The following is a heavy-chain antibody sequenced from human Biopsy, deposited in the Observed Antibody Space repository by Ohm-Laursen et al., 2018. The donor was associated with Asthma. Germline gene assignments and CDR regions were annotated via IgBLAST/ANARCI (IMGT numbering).Heavy chain of an antibody. Sequence: SDTLSLTCSLSSGSGGYMRSGNYYWGWIRQPPGKGLEWIGSIYYSGTTYYNPSLESRVTVSADTSKNQFCLKLTSMTAADTAVYYCVRGSSSWHHGPFHYYYGLDVWGQGTTATVSS. CDR2: IYYSGTT. CDR3: VRGSSSWHHGPFHYYYGLDV. V-gene: IGHV4-39*01. D-gene: IGHD6-13*01. J-gene: IGHJ6*02. CDR1: SGSGGYMRSGNYY.